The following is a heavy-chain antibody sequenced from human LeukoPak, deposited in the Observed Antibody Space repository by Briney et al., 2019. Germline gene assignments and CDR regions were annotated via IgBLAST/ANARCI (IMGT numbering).Heavy chain of an antibody. V-gene: IGHV3-21*01. Sequence: GGSLRLSCATSGFTFSSYNMNWVRQAPGKGLEWVSSISTSSSNIYYADSVKGRFTISRDNSKNTLYLQMNSLRAEDTAVYYCAKGVRVPLLRYFSYYMDVWGKGTTVTISS. CDR2: ISTSSSNI. CDR3: AKGVRVPLLRYFSYYMDV. D-gene: IGHD3-9*01. J-gene: IGHJ6*03. CDR1: GFTFSSYN.